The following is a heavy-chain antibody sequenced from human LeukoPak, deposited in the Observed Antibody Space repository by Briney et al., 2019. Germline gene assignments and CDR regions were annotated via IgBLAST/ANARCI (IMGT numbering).Heavy chain of an antibody. Sequence: ASVKVSCKASGYTFTSYYMHWVRQAPGQGLEWMGIINPSGGSTSYAQKFQGRVTLTRDMSTSTVYMELSSLRSEDTAVYYCAALGATTEALDYWGQGTLVTVSS. CDR2: INPSGGST. CDR3: AALGATTEALDY. CDR1: GYTFTSYY. V-gene: IGHV1-46*01. J-gene: IGHJ4*02. D-gene: IGHD1-26*01.